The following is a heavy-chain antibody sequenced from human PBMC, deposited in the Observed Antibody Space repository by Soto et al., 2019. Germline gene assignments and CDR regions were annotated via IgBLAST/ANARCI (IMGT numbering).Heavy chain of an antibody. Sequence: PSETLSLTCAVYGGSFSGYYWSWIRQPPGKGLEWIGEINHSGSTNYNPSLKSRVTISVDTSKNQFSLKLSSVTAADTAVYYCARHSTVADDYYYYGMDVWGQGTTVTVS. CDR2: INHSGST. J-gene: IGHJ6*02. CDR1: GGSFSGYY. D-gene: IGHD6-19*01. CDR3: ARHSTVADDYYYYGMDV. V-gene: IGHV4-34*01.